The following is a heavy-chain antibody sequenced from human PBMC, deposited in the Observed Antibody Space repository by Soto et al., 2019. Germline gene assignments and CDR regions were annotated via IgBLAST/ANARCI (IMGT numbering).Heavy chain of an antibody. CDR2: ISAYNGNT. CDR1: GYTFTSYG. D-gene: IGHD6-19*01. CDR3: ARETYSSGWYRGDAFDI. Sequence: QVQLVQSGAEVKKPGASVKVSCKASGYTFTSYGISWVRQAPGQGLEWMGWISAYNGNTNYAQKLKGRVTMTTDTSTSTAYMELRSLRADDTAVYYCARETYSSGWYRGDAFDIWGQGTMVTVSS. J-gene: IGHJ3*02. V-gene: IGHV1-18*01.